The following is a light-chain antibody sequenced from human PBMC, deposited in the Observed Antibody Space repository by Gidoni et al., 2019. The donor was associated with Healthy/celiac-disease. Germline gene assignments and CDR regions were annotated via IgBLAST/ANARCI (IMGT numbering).Light chain of an antibody. CDR3: SSYTSSSTLEVV. Sequence: QSALTQPASVSASPGQSITISCTGTSSDVGGYNYVSWYQQHPAKAPQLMIYEVSTRPSGVSNRFSGSKSGNTASLTISGLQAEDEADYYCSSYTSSSTLEVVFGGGTKLTVL. V-gene: IGLV2-14*01. J-gene: IGLJ2*01. CDR1: SSDVGGYNY. CDR2: EVS.